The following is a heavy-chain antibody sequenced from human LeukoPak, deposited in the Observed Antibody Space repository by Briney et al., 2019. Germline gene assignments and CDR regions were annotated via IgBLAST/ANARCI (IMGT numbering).Heavy chain of an antibody. Sequence: SETLSLTCTVSGGSISSHYLSWLRQPPGKGLEWIGYIYYSGSTNYNPSLKSRVTISVDTSKNQFSLKLSSVTAADTAVYYCARAYYDFWSGYWSTYYYMDVWGKGTTDTVSS. D-gene: IGHD3-3*01. CDR1: GGSISSHY. CDR3: ARAYYDFWSGYWSTYYYMDV. J-gene: IGHJ6*03. V-gene: IGHV4-59*11. CDR2: IYYSGST.